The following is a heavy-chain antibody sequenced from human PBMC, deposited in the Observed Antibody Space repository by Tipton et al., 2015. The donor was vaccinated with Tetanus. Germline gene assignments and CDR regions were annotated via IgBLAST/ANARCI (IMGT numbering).Heavy chain of an antibody. Sequence: RSLRLSCVGSGFTFGHHALHWVRQAPGKGLEWVAVISFDGAEHFYADSVKGRLTMSRDNSKSTMNFQLNSLTPEDTAVYYCARVKGRTGSYGDAYDMWGRGTRVVVSS. CDR2: ISFDGAEH. CDR3: ARVKGRTGSYGDAYDM. D-gene: IGHD1-26*01. J-gene: IGHJ3*02. CDR1: GFTFGHHA. V-gene: IGHV3-30*01.